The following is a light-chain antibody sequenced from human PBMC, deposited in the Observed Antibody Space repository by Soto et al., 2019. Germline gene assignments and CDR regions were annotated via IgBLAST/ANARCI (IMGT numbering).Light chain of an antibody. Sequence: SALTQPPSASGSPGQSVTISCTGTSSDVGGYNYVSWYQQHPGKAPKLMIYEVSKRPSGVPDRFSGSKSGNTASLTVSGLQAEDEADYYCSSYAGSNNFVFGGGTKLTVL. J-gene: IGLJ2*01. V-gene: IGLV2-8*01. CDR1: SSDVGGYNY. CDR3: SSYAGSNNFV. CDR2: EVS.